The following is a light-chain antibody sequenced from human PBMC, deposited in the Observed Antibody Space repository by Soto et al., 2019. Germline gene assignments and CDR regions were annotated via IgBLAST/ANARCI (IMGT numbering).Light chain of an antibody. CDR1: QSVSSSY. CDR2: GAS. J-gene: IGKJ5*01. Sequence: EIVLTQSPVTLYLSPGERATLSCRASQSVSSSYLARYQQKPGQAPRLLIYGASSRATGIPDRFSGSGSGTDFTLTISRLEPEDFAVYYCQQYGSSSITFGQGTRLEIK. V-gene: IGKV3-20*01. CDR3: QQYGSSSIT.